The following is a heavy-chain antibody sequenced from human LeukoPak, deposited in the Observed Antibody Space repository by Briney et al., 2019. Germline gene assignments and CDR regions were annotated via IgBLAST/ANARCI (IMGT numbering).Heavy chain of an antibody. CDR2: IKQDGSEK. Sequence: TGGSLRLSCAASGFTFSSYWMSWVRQAPGKGLEWVANIKQDGSEKYYVDSVKGRFTISRDNAKNSLYLQMNSLRAEDTAVYHCARTQNIVVVPAAIPDYWGQGTLVTVSS. CDR1: GFTFSSYW. J-gene: IGHJ4*02. D-gene: IGHD2-2*01. V-gene: IGHV3-7*01. CDR3: ARTQNIVVVPAAIPDY.